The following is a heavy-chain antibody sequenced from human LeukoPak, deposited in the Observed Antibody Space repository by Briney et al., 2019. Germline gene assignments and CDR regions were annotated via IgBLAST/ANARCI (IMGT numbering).Heavy chain of an antibody. J-gene: IGHJ4*02. CDR3: ARARYCYTTSCPLDY. D-gene: IGHD2-2*01. CDR2: INPNSGGT. V-gene: IGHV1-2*02. Sequence: ASVKVSCKASGYIFTDYYIHWVRQAPGQGHEWMGGINPNSGGTKFAQKFQARVTMTSDTSISTAYMEVSGLESEDKAVYYCARARYCYTTSCPLDYWGQGTLVTVSS. CDR1: GYIFTDYY.